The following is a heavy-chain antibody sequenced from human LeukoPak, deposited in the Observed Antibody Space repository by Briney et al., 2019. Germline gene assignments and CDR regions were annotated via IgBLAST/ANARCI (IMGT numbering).Heavy chain of an antibody. CDR3: ATASIAPRPGAFDI. V-gene: IGHV4-31*03. Sequence: PSETLSLTCTVSGGSISSGGYYWSWIRQHPGKGLEWIGYIYYSGSTYYNPSLKSRVTISVDTSKNQFSLKLSSVTAADTAVYYCATASIAPRPGAFDIWGQGTMVTVSS. J-gene: IGHJ3*02. CDR2: IYYSGST. D-gene: IGHD6-6*01. CDR1: GGSISSGGYY.